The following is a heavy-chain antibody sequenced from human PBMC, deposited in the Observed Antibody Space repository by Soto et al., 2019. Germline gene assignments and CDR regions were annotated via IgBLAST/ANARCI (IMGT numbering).Heavy chain of an antibody. Sequence: GGSLRLSCAASGFTFSSYGMHWVRQAPGKGLEWVAVIWYDGSNKYYADSVKGRFTISRDNSKNTLYLQMNSLRAEDTAVYYCARKAWDLDYFDYWGQGTLVTVSS. CDR1: GFTFSSYG. V-gene: IGHV3-33*01. CDR3: ARKAWDLDYFDY. CDR2: IWYDGSNK. J-gene: IGHJ4*02. D-gene: IGHD1-26*01.